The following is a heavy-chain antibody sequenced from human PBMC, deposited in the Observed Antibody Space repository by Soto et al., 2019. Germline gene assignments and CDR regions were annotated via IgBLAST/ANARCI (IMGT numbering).Heavy chain of an antibody. Sequence: GGSLRLSCAASGFTFSSYAMSWVRQAPGKGLEWVSAISGSGGSTYYADSVKGRFTISRDNSKNTLYLQMNSLRAEDTAVYYCAKARHRLRFFGVACFDYWGQGTLVTVSS. CDR3: AKARHRLRFFGVACFDY. CDR1: GFTFSSYA. J-gene: IGHJ4*02. CDR2: ISGSGGST. V-gene: IGHV3-23*01. D-gene: IGHD3-3*01.